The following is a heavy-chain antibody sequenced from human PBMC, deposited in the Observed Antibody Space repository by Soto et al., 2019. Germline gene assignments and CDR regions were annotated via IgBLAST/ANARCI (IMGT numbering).Heavy chain of an antibody. V-gene: IGHV3-30*18. D-gene: IGHD1-26*01. J-gene: IGHJ4*02. Sequence: QVQLVESGGGVVRPGRSLRLSCVASGLTFRDYGMHWVRQAPGKGLEWVAGISHHGLKEHYADSVKGRFTISRDNSKKTVYLQLNSLRGDDTAVYYCAKDWVGGSNKYYFEYWGQGTLVTVSS. CDR1: GLTFRDYG. CDR2: ISHHGLKE. CDR3: AKDWVGGSNKYYFEY.